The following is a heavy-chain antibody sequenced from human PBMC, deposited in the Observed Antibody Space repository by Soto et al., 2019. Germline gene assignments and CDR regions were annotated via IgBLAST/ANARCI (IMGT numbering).Heavy chain of an antibody. CDR2: INPSGGST. Sequence: QVQLVQSGAEVKKPGASVKVSCKASGYTFTSYYMHWVRQAPGQGLEWMGIINPSGGSTSYAQKFQGRVTMTRDTSTSTVYMELSSLRSEDTAVYYCARAVLLRIAAAGSDYWGQGTLVTVSS. V-gene: IGHV1-46*01. D-gene: IGHD6-13*01. J-gene: IGHJ4*02. CDR1: GYTFTSYY. CDR3: ARAVLLRIAAAGSDY.